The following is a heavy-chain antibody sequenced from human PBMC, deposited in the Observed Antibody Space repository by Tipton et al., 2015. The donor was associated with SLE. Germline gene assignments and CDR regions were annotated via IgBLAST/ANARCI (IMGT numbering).Heavy chain of an antibody. CDR2: IYYSGST. Sequence: TLSLTCTVSGGSISSYYWSWIRQPPGKGLEWIGYIYYSGSTNYNPSLKSRVTISVDTPKNQFSLKLSSVTAADTAVYYCARDKTSNYYDSSGSLDYWGQGTLVTVSS. J-gene: IGHJ4*02. CDR3: ARDKTSNYYDSSGSLDY. V-gene: IGHV4-59*01. D-gene: IGHD3-22*01. CDR1: GGSISSYY.